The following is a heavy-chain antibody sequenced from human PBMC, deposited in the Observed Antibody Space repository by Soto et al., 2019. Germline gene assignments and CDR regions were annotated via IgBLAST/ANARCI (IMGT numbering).Heavy chain of an antibody. D-gene: IGHD5-18*01. CDR3: ARSPGYSYGDY. J-gene: IGHJ4*02. CDR1: GYTFTSYA. Sequence: ASVKVSCKASGYTFTSYAMHWVRQAPGQRLEWMGWINAGNGNTKYSQKFQGRVTITRDTSASTAYMELSSLRSEDAAVYYCARSPGYSYGDYWGQGTLVTVSS. CDR2: INAGNGNT. V-gene: IGHV1-3*01.